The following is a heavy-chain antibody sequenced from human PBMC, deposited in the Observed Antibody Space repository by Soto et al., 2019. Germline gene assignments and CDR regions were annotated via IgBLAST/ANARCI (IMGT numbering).Heavy chain of an antibody. V-gene: IGHV3-23*01. CDR1: GFTFSSYA. J-gene: IGHJ4*02. CDR2: ISGSGGST. Sequence: EVQLLESGGGLVQPGGSLRLSCAASGFTFSSYAMSWVRQAPGKGLEWVSAISGSGGSTYYADSVKGRFTISRDNSKNPLYLQMNSLRAEDTAVYYCATRGYSGYDWSFDYWGQGTLVTVSS. CDR3: ATRGYSGYDWSFDY. D-gene: IGHD5-12*01.